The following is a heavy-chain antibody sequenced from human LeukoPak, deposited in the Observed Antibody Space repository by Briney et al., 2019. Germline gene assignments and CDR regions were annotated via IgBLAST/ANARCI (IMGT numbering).Heavy chain of an antibody. D-gene: IGHD1-26*01. CDR1: GFTVSSNY. Sequence: AGGSLRLSCAASGFTVSSNYMSWVRQAPGKGLEWVAVISYDGSNKYYADSVKGRFTISRDNSKNTLYLQMNSLRAEDTAVYYCARDWVGRGFDPWGQGALVTVSS. CDR2: ISYDGSNK. V-gene: IGHV3-30-3*01. J-gene: IGHJ5*02. CDR3: ARDWVGRGFDP.